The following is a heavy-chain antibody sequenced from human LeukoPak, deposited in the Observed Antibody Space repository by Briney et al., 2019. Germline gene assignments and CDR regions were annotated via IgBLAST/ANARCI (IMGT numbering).Heavy chain of an antibody. CDR1: GFTVSSNY. J-gene: IGHJ4*02. D-gene: IGHD4-23*01. Sequence: GGSLRLSCAASGFTVSSNYMSWVRQAPGKRLEWVSVIYSGGSTYYADSVKGRFTISRDNSKNTLYLQMNSLRAEDTAVYYCAKDPPNYGGNWEFNYFDYWGQGTLVTVSS. CDR3: AKDPPNYGGNWEFNYFDY. V-gene: IGHV3-66*01. CDR2: IYSGGST.